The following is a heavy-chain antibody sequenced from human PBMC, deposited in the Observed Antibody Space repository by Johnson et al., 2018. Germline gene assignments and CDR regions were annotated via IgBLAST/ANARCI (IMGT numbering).Heavy chain of an antibody. CDR2: ISYDGSNR. D-gene: IGHD2-15*01. CDR1: GFTFSTYG. CDR3: AREELGGSIPHDY. V-gene: IGHV3-30*03. J-gene: IGHJ4*02. Sequence: QVQLVQSGGGVVQPGRSLRLSCAVSGFTFSTYGMHWVRQAPGKGLEWVAVISYDGSNRYYADSVKGRFTISRDNSKNMLYLQMSSLRAADTAVYYCAREELGGSIPHDYWGQGTLVTVSS.